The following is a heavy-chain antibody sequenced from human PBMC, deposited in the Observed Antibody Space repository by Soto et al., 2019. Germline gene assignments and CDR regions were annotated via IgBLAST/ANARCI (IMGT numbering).Heavy chain of an antibody. Sequence: ASVKVSCKAAGHTFSISYIHWVRQAPGQGLEWMGIVNPNGGGTGYEQKFQGRVTMTRDTSTSTVYMDLSSLRSEDTAVYYCARLESTDLFYSWRQRTPVTVSA. CDR3: ARLESTDLFYS. J-gene: IGHJ5*01. V-gene: IGHV1-46*01. CDR1: GHTFSISY. CDR2: VNPNGGGT.